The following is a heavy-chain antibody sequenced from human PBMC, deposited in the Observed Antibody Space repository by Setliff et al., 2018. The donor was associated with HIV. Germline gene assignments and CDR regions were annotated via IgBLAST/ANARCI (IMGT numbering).Heavy chain of an antibody. CDR2: IWYDGSHE. J-gene: IGHJ4*02. D-gene: IGHD6-13*01. CDR1: GFIFDRYG. Sequence: QPGGSLRLSCAASGFIFDRYGMHWVRQAPGKGLEWVALIWYDGSHETYADSVRGRFSISRDNSKNTLYLQMDRLRPEDTGFYYCAKDPFTSSWYGFDYWGQGALVTVSS. V-gene: IGHV3-30*02. CDR3: AKDPFTSSWYGFDY.